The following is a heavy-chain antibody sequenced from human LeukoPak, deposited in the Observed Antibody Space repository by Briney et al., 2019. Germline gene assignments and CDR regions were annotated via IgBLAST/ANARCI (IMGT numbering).Heavy chain of an antibody. CDR1: GFTFSSYS. D-gene: IGHD5-18*01. J-gene: IGHJ3*02. V-gene: IGHV3-21*01. CDR2: ISSNSIYI. Sequence: GGSLRLSCAASGFTFSSYSMNWVRQAPGKGLEWVSSISSNSIYIYYADSVKGRFTISRDNAKNSLYLQMNSLRAEDTAVYYCAREASGYSYGLDAFDIWGQGTMVTVSS. CDR3: AREASGYSYGLDAFDI.